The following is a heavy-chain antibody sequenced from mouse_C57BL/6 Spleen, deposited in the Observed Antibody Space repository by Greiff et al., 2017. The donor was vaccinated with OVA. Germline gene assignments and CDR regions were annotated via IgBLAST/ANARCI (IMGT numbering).Heavy chain of an antibody. CDR3: ARSGIYYGNLYYAMDY. CDR1: GYAFSSSW. Sequence: VMLVESGPELVKPGASVKISCKASGYAFSSSWMNWVKQRPGKGLEWIGRIYPGDGDTNYNGKFKGKATLTADKSSSTAYMQLSSLTSEDSAVYFCARSGIYYGNLYYAMDYWGQGTSVTVSS. D-gene: IGHD2-1*01. V-gene: IGHV1-82*01. CDR2: IYPGDGDT. J-gene: IGHJ4*01.